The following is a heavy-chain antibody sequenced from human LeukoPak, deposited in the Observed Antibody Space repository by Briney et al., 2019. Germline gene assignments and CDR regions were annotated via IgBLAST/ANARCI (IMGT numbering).Heavy chain of an antibody. CDR3: AKDVCGGDCGFDY. CDR1: GFTFDDYA. V-gene: IGHV3-9*01. CDR2: ISRNSGSI. Sequence: GRSLRLSCAASGFTFDDYAMYWVRQTPGKGLEWVSGISRNSGSIGYADSVKGRFTISRDNAKNSLYLQMNSLRAEDTALYYCAKDVCGGDCGFDYWGQGTLVTVSS. J-gene: IGHJ4*02. D-gene: IGHD2-21*02.